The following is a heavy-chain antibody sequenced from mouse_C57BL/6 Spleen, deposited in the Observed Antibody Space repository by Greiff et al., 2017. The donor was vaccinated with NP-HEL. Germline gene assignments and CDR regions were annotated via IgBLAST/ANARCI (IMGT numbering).Heavy chain of an antibody. CDR2: IHPNSGST. V-gene: IGHV1-64*01. CDR1: GYTFTSYW. J-gene: IGHJ4*01. D-gene: IGHD1-1*01. CDR3: ARSFTTVVATDAMDY. Sequence: VQLQQPGAELVKPGASVKLSCKASGYTFTSYWMHWVKQRPGQGLEWIGMIHPNSGSTNYNEKFKSKATLTVDKSSSTAYMQLSSLTSEDSAVYYCARSFTTVVATDAMDYWGQGTSVTVSS.